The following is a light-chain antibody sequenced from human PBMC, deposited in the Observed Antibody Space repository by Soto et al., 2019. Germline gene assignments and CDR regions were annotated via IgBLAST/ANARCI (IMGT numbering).Light chain of an antibody. J-gene: IGLJ2*01. CDR3: QTWVTGIQV. CDR2: LNSDGSH. Sequence: QLVLTQSPSASASLGASVKLTCNLSSGHSSYAIAWHQQRPEKGPRYLMKLNSDGSHSKGDGIPDRFSGSSSGAERYLTISSLQSEDEADYYCQTWVTGIQVFGGGTKLTVL. CDR1: SGHSSYA. V-gene: IGLV4-69*01.